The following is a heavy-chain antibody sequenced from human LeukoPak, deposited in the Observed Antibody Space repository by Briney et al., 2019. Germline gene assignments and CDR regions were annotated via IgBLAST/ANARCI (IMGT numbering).Heavy chain of an antibody. J-gene: IGHJ4*02. CDR3: ARDKYYYDTSGGGYYFDY. D-gene: IGHD3-22*01. Sequence: PGGSLRLSCAASGFTFSSFSMNWIRQAPGKGLEWVSYISSSSGVIYYADSVKGRFTISRDNAKNSLFLQMNSLRAEDTAVYYCARDKYYYDTSGGGYYFDYWGQGTLVTVSS. V-gene: IGHV3-48*01. CDR1: GFTFSSFS. CDR2: ISSSSGVI.